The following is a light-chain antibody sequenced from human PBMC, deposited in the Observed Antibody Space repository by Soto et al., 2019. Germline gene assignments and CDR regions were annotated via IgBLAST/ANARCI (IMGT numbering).Light chain of an antibody. V-gene: IGLV2-8*01. CDR3: SAHAVTYMV. CDR2: EVN. J-gene: IGLJ3*02. Sequence: QSALTQPPSASGSPGQSVTISCTGTSSDVGAYNYVSWYQQHPGKAPKLIIYEVNKRPSGVPDRFSGSKSGNTASLTVSGLQGDDEAGYYCSAHAVTYMVFGGGTKVTVL. CDR1: SSDVGAYNY.